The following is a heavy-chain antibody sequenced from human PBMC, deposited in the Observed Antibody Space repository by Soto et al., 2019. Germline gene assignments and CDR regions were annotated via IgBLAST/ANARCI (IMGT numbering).Heavy chain of an antibody. CDR2: INSGGSST. CDR3: ARGGGPGSSSPYYYYYYYGMDV. CDR1: GFTFSSYW. J-gene: IGHJ6*02. Sequence: PGGSLRLSCAASGFTFSSYWMHWVRQAPGKGLVWVSRINSGGSSTSYADSVKGRFTISRDNAKNTLYLQMNSLRAEDTAVYYCARGGGPGSSSPYYYYYYYGMDVWGQGTTVTVSS. V-gene: IGHV3-74*01. D-gene: IGHD6-6*01.